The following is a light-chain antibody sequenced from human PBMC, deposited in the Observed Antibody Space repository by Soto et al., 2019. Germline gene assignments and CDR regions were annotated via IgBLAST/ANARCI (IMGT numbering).Light chain of an antibody. J-gene: IGKJ5*01. V-gene: IGKV4-1*01. CDR3: QQYYSTPPIT. CDR2: WAS. Sequence: DIVMTQSPDSMAVSLGEGATINCKSSQSVVHSSTDKNYLAWYQQKPGQPPTLLIYWASTRESGVPDRFSGSGSGTDFILTISSLQAEDVAVYYCQQYYSTPPITFGQGTRLEIK. CDR1: QSVVHSSTDKNY.